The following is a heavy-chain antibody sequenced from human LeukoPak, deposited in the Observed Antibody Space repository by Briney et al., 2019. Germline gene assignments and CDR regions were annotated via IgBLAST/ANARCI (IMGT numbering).Heavy chain of an antibody. J-gene: IGHJ6*02. Sequence: GGSLRLSCAASGFTFSSYGMHWVRQAPGKGLEWVSAISGSGGSTYYADSVKGRFTISKDNSKNTLYLQMNSLRAEDTAVYYCARFSSDYYYYGMDVWGQGTTVTVSS. CDR1: GFTFSSYG. V-gene: IGHV3-23*01. D-gene: IGHD6-6*01. CDR3: ARFSSDYYYYGMDV. CDR2: ISGSGGST.